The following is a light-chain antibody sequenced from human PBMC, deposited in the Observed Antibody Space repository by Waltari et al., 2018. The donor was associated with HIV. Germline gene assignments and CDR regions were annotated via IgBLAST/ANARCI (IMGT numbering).Light chain of an antibody. CDR1: QRIRATY. CDR2: GAS. J-gene: IGKJ2*01. V-gene: IGKV3-20*01. CDR3: HQYDSSPQT. Sequence: EIVLTQSPGTLSLSPGERATLSCRASQRIRATYFAWYQQKPGQAPRLLIYGASNRAIGTPDRFSGSGSETDFTLTISRLVPEDFAVYFRHQYDSSPQTFGQGTKLEIK.